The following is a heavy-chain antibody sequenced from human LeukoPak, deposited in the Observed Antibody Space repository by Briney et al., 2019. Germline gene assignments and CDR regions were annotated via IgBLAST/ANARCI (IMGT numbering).Heavy chain of an antibody. J-gene: IGHJ4*02. Sequence: GGSLRLSCAASGFTFSSYAMSWVRQAPGKGLEWVSAISGSGGSTYYADSVKGRFTISRDNSKNTLYLQMNSLGAEDTAVYYCAKVYAGDIVVVVAATNFDYWGQGTLVTVSS. D-gene: IGHD2-15*01. V-gene: IGHV3-23*01. CDR1: GFTFSSYA. CDR3: AKVYAGDIVVVVAATNFDY. CDR2: ISGSGGST.